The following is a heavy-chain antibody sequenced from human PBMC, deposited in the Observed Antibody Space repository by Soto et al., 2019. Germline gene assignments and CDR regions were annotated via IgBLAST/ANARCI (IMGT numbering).Heavy chain of an antibody. CDR2: LSGGSRGI. J-gene: IGHJ4*02. CDR1: GFTFSSYA. D-gene: IGHD6-19*01. Sequence: PGGSLRLSCAASGFTFSSYAMHWVRQSPGKGLEWVSSLSGGSRGIYYGDSVKGRFTISRDNSKNTLYLQMKSLRVEDTALYYCAKDGGWSLAVAGLFDYWGPGTQVTVSS. CDR3: AKDGGWSLAVAGLFDY. V-gene: IGHV3-23*01.